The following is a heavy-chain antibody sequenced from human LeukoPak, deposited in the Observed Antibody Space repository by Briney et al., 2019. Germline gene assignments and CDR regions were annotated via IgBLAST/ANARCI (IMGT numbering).Heavy chain of an antibody. CDR3: ARDPDYYGGNSGPPC. CDR1: GFTVSSNY. D-gene: IGHD4-23*01. J-gene: IGHJ4*02. Sequence: PGGSLRLSCAASGFTVSSNYMSWVRQAPGKGLEWVSVIYSGGSTYYADSVKGRFTISRDNPKSTLYLQMNSLRAEDTAVYYCARDPDYYGGNSGPPCWGQGTLVTVSS. CDR2: IYSGGST. V-gene: IGHV3-66*01.